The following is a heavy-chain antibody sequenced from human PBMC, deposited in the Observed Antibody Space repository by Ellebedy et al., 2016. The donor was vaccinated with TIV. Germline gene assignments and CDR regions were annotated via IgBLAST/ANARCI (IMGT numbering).Heavy chain of an antibody. J-gene: IGHJ3*02. CDR2: IKEDGSER. V-gene: IGHV3-7*01. CDR1: GFTFRNYW. Sequence: GGSLRLSCAASGFTFRNYWMSWVRQAPGKGLEWVANIKEDGSERNHVDSVKGRFTISRDNAKNSLYLQMSSLRVEDTAVYYCARRSQHFDWLLGAALDIWGQGAMVTVSS. CDR3: ARRSQHFDWLLGAALDI. D-gene: IGHD3-9*01.